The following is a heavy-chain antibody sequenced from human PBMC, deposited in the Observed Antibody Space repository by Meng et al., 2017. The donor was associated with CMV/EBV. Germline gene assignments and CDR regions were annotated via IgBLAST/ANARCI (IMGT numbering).Heavy chain of an antibody. D-gene: IGHD3-22*01. CDR1: GGTFSSYA. CDR3: ASLFYDSSGWDAFDI. Sequence: SVKVSCKASGGTFSSYAISWVRQAPGQGLEWMGGIIPIFGTANYAQKFQGRVTITTDESTSTAYMELSSLRSEDTAVYYCASLFYDSSGWDAFDIWGQGTMVTVS. J-gene: IGHJ3*02. V-gene: IGHV1-69*05. CDR2: IIPIFGTA.